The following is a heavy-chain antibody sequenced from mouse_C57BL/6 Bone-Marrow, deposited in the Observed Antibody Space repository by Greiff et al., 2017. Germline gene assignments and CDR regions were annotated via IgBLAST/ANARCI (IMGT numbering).Heavy chain of an antibody. CDR3: ARDWGRKGYYFDY. Sequence: EVKLVESGGGLVKPGGSLKLSCAASGFTFSSYAMSWVRQTPEKRLEWVATISDGGSYTYYPDNVKGRFTISRDNAKNNLYLQMSHLKSEDTAMYYCARDWGRKGYYFDYWGQGTTLTVSS. V-gene: IGHV5-4*01. CDR2: ISDGGSYT. J-gene: IGHJ2*01. CDR1: GFTFSSYA.